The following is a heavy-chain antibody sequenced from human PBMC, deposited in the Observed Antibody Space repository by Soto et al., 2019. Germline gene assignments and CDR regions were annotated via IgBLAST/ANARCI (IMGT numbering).Heavy chain of an antibody. V-gene: IGHV4-30-2*01. D-gene: IGHD5-12*01. CDR1: GGSISSGGYS. CDR3: AAGGGLPRYY. Sequence: QLQLQESGSGLVKPSQTLSLTCAVSGGSISSGGYSWRWIRQPPGKGLEWIGYIYHSGSTYYNPSLKSRVNISVDRAKSQFSLKLSSVTAADTAVYYCAAGGGLPRYYWGQGTLGTVSS. CDR2: IYHSGST. J-gene: IGHJ4*02.